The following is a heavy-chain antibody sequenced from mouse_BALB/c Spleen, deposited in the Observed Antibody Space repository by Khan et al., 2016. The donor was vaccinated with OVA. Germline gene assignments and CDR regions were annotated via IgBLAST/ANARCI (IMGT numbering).Heavy chain of an antibody. CDR2: INPNNGYT. V-gene: IGHV1-4*01. Sequence: QVQLQQSGAELARPGASVKMSCKASGYTFTSYTIHWIKLRPGQGLEWIGYINPNNGYTNYNQKFKDKATLTADKSSTTVYMQMSSLTSDDSAVDNCVRDRAYYRNDGWFAYWGQGTLVTVSA. D-gene: IGHD2-14*01. J-gene: IGHJ3*01. CDR3: VRDRAYYRNDGWFAY. CDR1: GYTFTSYT.